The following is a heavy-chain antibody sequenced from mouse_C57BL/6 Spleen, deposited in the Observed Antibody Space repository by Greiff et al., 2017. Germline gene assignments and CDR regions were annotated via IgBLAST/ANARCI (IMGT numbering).Heavy chain of an antibody. CDR2: IWSGGST. CDR1: GFSLTSYG. V-gene: IGHV2-2*01. CDR3: SRRLSYDYGYAMDY. Sequence: QVQLKESGPGLVQPSQSLSIPCTVSGFSLTSYGVHWVRQSPGKGLEWLGVIWSGGSTDYNAAFIFRLSISKDNSKSQVFFKMNSLQADDTAIYYCSRRLSYDYGYAMDYWGQGASVTVSS. D-gene: IGHD2-4*01. J-gene: IGHJ4*01.